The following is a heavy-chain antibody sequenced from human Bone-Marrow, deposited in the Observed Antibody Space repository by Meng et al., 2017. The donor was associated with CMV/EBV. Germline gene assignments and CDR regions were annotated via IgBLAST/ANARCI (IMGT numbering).Heavy chain of an antibody. CDR3: ARRGDSSGYYYVDY. CDR1: GFTFSSYA. V-gene: IGHV3-30-3*01. J-gene: IGHJ4*02. CDR2: ISYDGSNK. Sequence: GGSLRLSCAASGFTFSSYAMHWVRQAPGKGLEWVAVISYDGSNKYYADSVKGRFTISRDNAKNSLYLQMNSLRAEDTAVYYCARRGDSSGYYYVDYWGQGTLVTVSS. D-gene: IGHD3-22*01.